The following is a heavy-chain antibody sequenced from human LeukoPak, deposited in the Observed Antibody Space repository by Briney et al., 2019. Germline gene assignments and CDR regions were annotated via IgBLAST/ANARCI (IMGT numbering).Heavy chain of an antibody. CDR3: ARVHGSYYDAFDI. CDR1: GFTFSSYE. D-gene: IGHD1-26*01. CDR2: ISSSGSTI. Sequence: GGSLRLSCAASGFTFSSYEMNWVRQAPGKGLEWVSYISSSGSTIYYADSVKGRFTISRDNAKNSLYLQMNSLRAEDTAVYYCARVHGSYYDAFDIWGQGTMVTVSS. V-gene: IGHV3-48*03. J-gene: IGHJ3*02.